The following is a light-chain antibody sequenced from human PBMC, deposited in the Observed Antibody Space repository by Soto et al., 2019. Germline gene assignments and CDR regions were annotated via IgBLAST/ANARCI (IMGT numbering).Light chain of an antibody. CDR2: EVN. J-gene: IGLJ2*01. V-gene: IGLV2-8*01. Sequence: QSALTQPPSASGSPGQSVTISCTGTSSDVGGYNYVSWYQHHPGKAPKLMIYEVNKRPSGVSDRFSGSKSGNTASLTVSGLQAEDEADYYRSSYAGSNSLGVFGGGTKLTVL. CDR1: SSDVGGYNY. CDR3: SSYAGSNSLGV.